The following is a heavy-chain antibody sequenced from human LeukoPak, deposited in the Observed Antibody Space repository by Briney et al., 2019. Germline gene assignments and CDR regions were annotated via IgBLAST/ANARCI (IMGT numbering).Heavy chain of an antibody. CDR2: IYPGDSDT. CDR1: GYSFTSYW. Sequence: GESLKISCKGSGYSFTSYWIGWVCQMPGKGLEWMGIIYPGDSDTRYSPSFQGQVTISADKSISTAYLQWSSLKASDTAMYYCARLTYYDSSRASSFDYWGQGTLVTVSS. J-gene: IGHJ4*02. D-gene: IGHD3-22*01. CDR3: ARLTYYDSSRASSFDY. V-gene: IGHV5-51*01.